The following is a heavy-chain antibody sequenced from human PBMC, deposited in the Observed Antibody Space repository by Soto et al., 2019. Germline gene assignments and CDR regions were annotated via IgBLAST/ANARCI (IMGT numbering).Heavy chain of an antibody. Sequence: GGSLRLSCSASGFTFSSYAMSWVRQAPGKGLDLVSAIIGSGGSTYYAASVKGRFTLSRDNPKNTLYVQMNRLRAEDTALYYWAKDRKALVGYYYGMDVGGQRIRVPVSS. D-gene: IGHD2-15*01. CDR1: GFTFSSYA. CDR3: AKDRKALVGYYYGMDV. CDR2: IIGSGGST. V-gene: IGHV3-23*01. J-gene: IGHJ6*02.